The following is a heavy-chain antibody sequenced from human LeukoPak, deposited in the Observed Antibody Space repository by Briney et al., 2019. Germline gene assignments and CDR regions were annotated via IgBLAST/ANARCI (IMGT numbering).Heavy chain of an antibody. CDR1: GFTFSGSA. V-gene: IGHV3-73*01. CDR3: IGVVVPAAMYYMDV. D-gene: IGHD2-2*01. Sequence: GGSLRLSCAASGFTFSGSAMHWVRQASGKGLEWVGRIRSKTNGYATSYAASVKGRFTISRDDSKNTAYLQMNSLKTEDTAVYYCIGVVVPAAMYYMDVWGKGTTVTISS. J-gene: IGHJ6*03. CDR2: IRSKTNGYAT.